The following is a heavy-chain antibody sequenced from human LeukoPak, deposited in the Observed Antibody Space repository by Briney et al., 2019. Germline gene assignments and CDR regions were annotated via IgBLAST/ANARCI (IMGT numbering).Heavy chain of an antibody. CDR1: GGSFSGYY. J-gene: IGHJ3*02. Sequence: PSETLSLTCAVYGGSFSGYYWSWIRQSPGKGLEWIGEINHSGSTNYNPSPKSRVTISVDTSKNQFSLKLSSVTAADTAVYYCARGGKKGDWNYGVGAFDIWGQGTMVTVSS. CDR2: INHSGST. V-gene: IGHV4-34*01. CDR3: ARGGKKGDWNYGVGAFDI. D-gene: IGHD1-7*01.